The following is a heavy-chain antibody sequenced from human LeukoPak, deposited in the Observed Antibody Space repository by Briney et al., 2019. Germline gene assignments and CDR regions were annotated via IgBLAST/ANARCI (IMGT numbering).Heavy chain of an antibody. CDR2: INQDGGEK. Sequence: GGSLRLSCAASGFTFSSYWMSWVRQAPGKGLEWVANINQDGGEKYYEDSVKGRFTISRDNAKNSLYLHMNSLRAEDTAVYYCARTGVGARPFDYWGQGTLVTVSS. D-gene: IGHD1-26*01. CDR3: ARTGVGARPFDY. J-gene: IGHJ4*02. CDR1: GFTFSSYW. V-gene: IGHV3-7*01.